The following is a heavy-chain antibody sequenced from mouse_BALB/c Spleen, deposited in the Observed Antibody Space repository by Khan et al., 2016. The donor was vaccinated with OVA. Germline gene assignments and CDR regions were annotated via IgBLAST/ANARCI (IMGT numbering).Heavy chain of an antibody. J-gene: IGHJ4*01. D-gene: IGHD2-3*01. CDR1: GFNIKDTY. CDR3: ARSYDRYAMDY. Sequence: VQLKESGAELVKPGASVKLSCTASGFNIKDTYMHWVKQRPEQGLEWIGRIDPANGNTKYDPKFQGKATITADTSSNTAYLQLSSLTSEDTAFYYCARSYDRYAMDYWGQGTSVTVSS. V-gene: IGHV14-3*02. CDR2: IDPANGNT.